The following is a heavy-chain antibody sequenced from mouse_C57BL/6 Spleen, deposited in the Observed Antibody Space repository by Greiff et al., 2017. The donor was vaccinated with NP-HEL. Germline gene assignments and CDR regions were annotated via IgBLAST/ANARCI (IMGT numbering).Heavy chain of an antibody. CDR2: IYPGDGDT. V-gene: IGHV1-82*01. Sequence: QVQLQQSGPELVKPGASVKISCKASGYAFSSSWMNWVKQRPGKGLEWIGRIYPGDGDTTYNGKFKGKATLTADKSSSTAYMQLSSLTSEYSAVYFCARWSDDYDVFMDYWGQGTSVTVAS. J-gene: IGHJ4*01. D-gene: IGHD2-4*01. CDR3: ARWSDDYDVFMDY. CDR1: GYAFSSSW.